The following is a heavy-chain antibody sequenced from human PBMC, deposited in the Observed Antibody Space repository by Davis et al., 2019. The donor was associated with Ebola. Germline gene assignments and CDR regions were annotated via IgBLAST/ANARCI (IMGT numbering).Heavy chain of an antibody. CDR3: ARGAAYCSSTSCYTFDY. V-gene: IGHV3-53*01. D-gene: IGHD2-2*01. CDR2: IYSGGST. J-gene: IGHJ4*02. CDR1: GFTFSSYA. Sequence: PGGSLRLSCAASGFTFSSYAMSWVRQAPGKGLEWVSVIYSGGSTYYADSVKGRFTISRDNSKNTLYLQMNSLRAEDTAVYYCARGAAYCSSTSCYTFDYWGQGTLVTVSS.